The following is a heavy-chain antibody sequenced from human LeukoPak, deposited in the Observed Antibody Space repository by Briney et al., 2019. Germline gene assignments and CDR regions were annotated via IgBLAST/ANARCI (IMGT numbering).Heavy chain of an antibody. CDR1: GFPFSNYW. V-gene: IGHV3-30*02. Sequence: GGSLGLSCVASGFPFSNYWMSGARQAPGKGREGGAFIRYVGSNKYYADSVKGRFTISRDNSKNTLYLQMNSLRAEDTAVYYCAKDLSGYSSYLCHGGIDYWGQGTLVTVSS. J-gene: IGHJ4*02. D-gene: IGHD6-19*01. CDR2: IRYVGSNK. CDR3: AKDLSGYSSYLCHGGIDY.